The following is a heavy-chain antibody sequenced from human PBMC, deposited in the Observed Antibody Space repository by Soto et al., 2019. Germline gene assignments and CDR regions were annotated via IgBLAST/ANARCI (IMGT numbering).Heavy chain of an antibody. D-gene: IGHD4-4*01. CDR2: ISYDGSSK. CDR1: GFTFISYG. CDR3: AKGMSYSNSPFDY. J-gene: IGHJ4*02. Sequence: PGGSLRLSCAASGFTFISYGMHWVRQAPGKGLEWVASISYDGSSKYYADSVKGRFSISRDNSKNTLYLQMNSLRAEDTAVYYCAKGMSYSNSPFDYWGQGTLVTVSS. V-gene: IGHV3-30*18.